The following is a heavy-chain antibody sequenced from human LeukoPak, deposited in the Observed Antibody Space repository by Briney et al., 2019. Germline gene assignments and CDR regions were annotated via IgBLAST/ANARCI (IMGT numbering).Heavy chain of an antibody. CDR2: ISYDGSNK. V-gene: IGHV3-30-3*01. CDR3: ARQGDQLWWFFSY. J-gene: IGHJ4*02. Sequence: GGSLRLSWAASGFTFSIFAMHWVRQAPGKGLEWVAVISYDGSNKFYAGSVMGRFTISRDNSKNTLYLQMNSLRPEDTAVYYCARQGDQLWWFFSYWGQGTLLTVSS. CDR1: GFTFSIFA. D-gene: IGHD2-21*01.